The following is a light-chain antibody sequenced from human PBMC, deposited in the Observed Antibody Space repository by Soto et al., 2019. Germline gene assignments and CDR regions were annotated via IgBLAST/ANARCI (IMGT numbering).Light chain of an antibody. V-gene: IGLV2-14*01. CDR1: NSDVGAYNY. J-gene: IGLJ3*02. Sequence: QSALTEPASVSGSPGQSITISCTGTNSDVGAYNYGSWYQEHPGNAPKLIIYEVNDRPSGVYPRFAASKSANTASLTIAGLQPDDEAHYYCCSYTTDNTWVFGGGTKLTVL. CDR2: EVN. CDR3: CSYTTDNTWV.